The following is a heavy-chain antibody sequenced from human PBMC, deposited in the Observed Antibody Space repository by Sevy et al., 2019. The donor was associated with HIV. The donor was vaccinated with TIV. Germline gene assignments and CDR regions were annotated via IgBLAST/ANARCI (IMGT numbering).Heavy chain of an antibody. J-gene: IGHJ4*02. CDR1: GYTFSTYG. D-gene: IGHD2-15*01. CDR2: INTFTGDT. V-gene: IGHV1-18*01. CDR3: ARGYCSGGRCYPGGY. Sequence: ASVKVSCEASGYTFSTYGINWVRQAPGQGLEWMGGINTFTGDTNYLQKLQDRVTMTKDTSTSTVYMGLRSLRSDDTAVYYCARGYCSGGRCYPGGYWGQGTLVTVSS.